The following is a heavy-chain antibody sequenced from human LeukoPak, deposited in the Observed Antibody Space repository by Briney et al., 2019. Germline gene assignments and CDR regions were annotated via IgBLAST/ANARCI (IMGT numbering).Heavy chain of an antibody. CDR2: ISGSGGST. CDR1: GFTFSSYA. D-gene: IGHD3-22*01. CDR3: AKEVVVITGGFDY. J-gene: IGHJ4*02. V-gene: IGHV3-23*01. Sequence: QSGGSLRPSCAASGFTFSSYAMSWVRQAPGKGLEWVSAISGSGGSTYYADSVKGRFTISRDNSKNTLYLQMNSLRAEDTAVYYCAKEVVVITGGFDYWGQGTLVTVSS.